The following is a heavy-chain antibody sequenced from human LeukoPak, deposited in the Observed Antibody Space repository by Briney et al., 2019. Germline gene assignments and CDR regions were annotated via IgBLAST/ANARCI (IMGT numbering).Heavy chain of an antibody. Sequence: PSETLSLTCTVSGASISSYYCSCIRQPAGKGLEWIGRIYSSGSTNYNPSLKSRVIMTVDTSKNQFSLKLTSVTAADTAVYYCAREPNYSGSYLPDYWGQGTLVAVSS. CDR3: AREPNYSGSYLPDY. J-gene: IGHJ4*02. CDR2: IYSSGST. D-gene: IGHD1-26*01. V-gene: IGHV4-4*07. CDR1: GASISSYY.